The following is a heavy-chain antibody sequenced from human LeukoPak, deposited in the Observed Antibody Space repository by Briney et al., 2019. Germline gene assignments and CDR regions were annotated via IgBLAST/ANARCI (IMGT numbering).Heavy chain of an antibody. CDR3: ARVDTYGSY. J-gene: IGHJ4*02. D-gene: IGHD5-18*01. CDR2: IHYTGST. Sequence: PSETLSLTCTVSGGSISSYYWSWIRQSPGKGLECIGYIHYTGSTNYNPSLKSRVTISVETSKNQFSLKLKSVTAADTAVYYCARVDTYGSYWGQGNLVTVSS. CDR1: GGSISSYY. V-gene: IGHV4-59*01.